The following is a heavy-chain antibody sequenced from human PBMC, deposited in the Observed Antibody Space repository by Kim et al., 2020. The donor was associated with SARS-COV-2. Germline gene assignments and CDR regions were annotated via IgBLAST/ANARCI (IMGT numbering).Heavy chain of an antibody. CDR2: ISGDGGST. CDR1: GFTFDDYA. CDR3: AKDGPSYDFWNRRGGNWFDP. Sequence: GGSLRLSCAASGFTFDDYAMHWVRQAPGKGLEWVSLISGDGGSTYYADSVKGRFTISRDNSKNSLYLQMNSLRTEDTALYYCAKDGPSYDFWNRRGGNWFDPWGQGTLVTVSS. D-gene: IGHD3-3*01. J-gene: IGHJ5*02. V-gene: IGHV3-43*02.